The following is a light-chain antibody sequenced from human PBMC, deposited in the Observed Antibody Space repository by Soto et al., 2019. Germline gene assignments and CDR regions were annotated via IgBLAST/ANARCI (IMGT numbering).Light chain of an antibody. CDR3: QQYNSYSRPT. V-gene: IGKV1-5*01. Sequence: IQMTQSPSSVSASVGDTVTITCRASQGISSYLAWYQQKPGKAPKLLIYDASSLESGVPSRFSGSGSGTEFTLTISSLQPDDFATYYCQQYNSYSRPTFGQGTKVDIK. CDR1: QGISSY. J-gene: IGKJ1*01. CDR2: DAS.